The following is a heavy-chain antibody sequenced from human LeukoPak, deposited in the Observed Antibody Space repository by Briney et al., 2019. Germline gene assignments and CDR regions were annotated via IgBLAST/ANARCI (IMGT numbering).Heavy chain of an antibody. V-gene: IGHV1-18*01. J-gene: IGHJ4*02. D-gene: IGHD6-13*01. CDR2: ISAYNGNT. CDR1: GYTFTSYG. Sequence: ASVTVSCTASGYTFTSYGISWVRQAPGQGLEWMGWISAYNGNTNYAQKLQGRVTMTTDTSTSTAYMELRSLRSDDTAVYYCAREGGSYSSSWYPVDYWGQGTLVTVSS. CDR3: AREGGSYSSSWYPVDY.